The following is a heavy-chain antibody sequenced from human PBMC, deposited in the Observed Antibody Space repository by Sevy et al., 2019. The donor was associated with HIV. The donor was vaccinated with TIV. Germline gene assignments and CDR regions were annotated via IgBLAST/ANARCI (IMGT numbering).Heavy chain of an antibody. CDR3: ARDREEKFDY. J-gene: IGHJ4*02. V-gene: IGHV3-21*01. Sequence: GGSLRLSCAASGFTFSSYSMNWVRQAPGKGLEWVSSISSSSSYIYYADSVKGRFTISRDNAKNSLYLQMNSLRAEDSAVYYCARDREEKFDYWGQGTLVTVSS. CDR2: ISSSSSYI. CDR1: GFTFSSYS. D-gene: IGHD1-26*01.